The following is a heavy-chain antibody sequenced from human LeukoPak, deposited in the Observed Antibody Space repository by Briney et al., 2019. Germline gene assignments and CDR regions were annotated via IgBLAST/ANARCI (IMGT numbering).Heavy chain of an antibody. Sequence: PGGSLRLPCAASGFTFSSYAMSWVRQAPGKGLEWVSAISGSGGSTYYADSVKGRFTISRDNSKNTLYLQMNSLRAEDTAVYYCANIQAMVRGVTADYWGQGTLVTVSS. CDR3: ANIQAMVRGVTADY. J-gene: IGHJ4*02. CDR2: ISGSGGST. V-gene: IGHV3-23*01. CDR1: GFTFSSYA. D-gene: IGHD3-10*01.